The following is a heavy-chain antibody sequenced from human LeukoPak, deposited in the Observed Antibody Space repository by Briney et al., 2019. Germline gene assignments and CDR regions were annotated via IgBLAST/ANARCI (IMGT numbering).Heavy chain of an antibody. Sequence: NPGGSLRLSCAASGFTFSSYSMNWVRQAPGKGLEWVSSISSSSSYIYYADSGKGRFTISRDNAKNSLYLQMNSLRAEETAVYYCARAATMVRGVTPNWFAPWGQGTLVTVSS. CDR2: ISSSSSYI. CDR1: GFTFSSYS. J-gene: IGHJ5*02. D-gene: IGHD3-10*01. CDR3: ARAATMVRGVTPNWFAP. V-gene: IGHV3-21*01.